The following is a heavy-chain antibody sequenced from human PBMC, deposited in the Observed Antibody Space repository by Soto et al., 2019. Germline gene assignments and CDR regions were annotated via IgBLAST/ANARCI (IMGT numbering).Heavy chain of an antibody. CDR2: ISSSSSYI. J-gene: IGHJ6*02. CDR1: GFTFSSYS. V-gene: IGHV3-21*01. CDR3: ARDLGGYYGMDV. Sequence: PGGSLRLSCAASGFTFSSYSMNWVRQAPGKGLEWVSSISSSSSYIYYADSVKGRFTISRDNAKNSLYLQMNSLRAEDTAVYYCARDLGGYYGMDVWGQGTTVTVSS.